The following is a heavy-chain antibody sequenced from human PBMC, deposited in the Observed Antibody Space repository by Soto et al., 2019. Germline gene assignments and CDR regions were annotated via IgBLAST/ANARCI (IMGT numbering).Heavy chain of an antibody. V-gene: IGHV3-48*01. CDR1: GFTFSSYS. CDR3: ARITAAFWSGYKYFDY. D-gene: IGHD3-3*01. CDR2: ISSSSSTI. Sequence: GGSLRLSCAASGFTFSSYSMNWVRQAPGKGLEWVSYISSSSSTIYYADSVKGRFTISRDNAKNSLYLQMNSLRAEDTAVYYCARITAAFWSGYKYFDYWGQGTLVTVSS. J-gene: IGHJ4*02.